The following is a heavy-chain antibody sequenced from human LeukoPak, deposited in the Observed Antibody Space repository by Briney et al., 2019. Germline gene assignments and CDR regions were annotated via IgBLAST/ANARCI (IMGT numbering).Heavy chain of an antibody. CDR3: AREGSGYYYRDFDY. V-gene: IGHV3-30*03. J-gene: IGHJ4*02. CDR1: GFTFSSYG. CDR2: ISYDGSNK. Sequence: GRSLRLSCSASGFTFSSYGMHWVRQAPGKGLEWVAVISYDGSNKYYADSVKGRFTISRDNSKNTLYLQMNSLRAEDTAVYYCAREGSGYYYRDFDYWGQGTLVTVSS. D-gene: IGHD3-22*01.